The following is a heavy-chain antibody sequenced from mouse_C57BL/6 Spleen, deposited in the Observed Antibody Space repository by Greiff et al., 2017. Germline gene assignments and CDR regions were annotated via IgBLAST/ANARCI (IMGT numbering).Heavy chain of an antibody. D-gene: IGHD4-1*01. J-gene: IGHJ2*01. CDR1: GFTFSSYG. V-gene: IGHV5-6*01. CDR3: ARGELGY. CDR2: ISSGGSYT. Sequence: EVMLVESGGDLVKPGGSLKLSCAASGFTFSSYGMSWVRQTPDKRLEWVATISSGGSYTYYLDSVKGRFTISRDNAKNTLYLQMSSLKSEDTAMYYCARGELGYWGQGTTLTVSS.